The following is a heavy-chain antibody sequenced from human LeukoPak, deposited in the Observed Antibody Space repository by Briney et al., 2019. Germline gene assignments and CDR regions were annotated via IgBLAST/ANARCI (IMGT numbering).Heavy chain of an antibody. CDR1: GFTVTSDY. J-gene: IGHJ4*02. D-gene: IGHD5-18*01. CDR3: ARDRAYSHGFAYYFEY. Sequence: GGSLRLSCAASGFTVTSDYMSWVRQAPGKGLEWVSVIYSGGNTSYADSVKGRFSISRDNSKNTLYLQMNSLRAEDTAVYYCARDRAYSHGFAYYFEYWGQGTLVTVSS. V-gene: IGHV3-66*01. CDR2: IYSGGNT.